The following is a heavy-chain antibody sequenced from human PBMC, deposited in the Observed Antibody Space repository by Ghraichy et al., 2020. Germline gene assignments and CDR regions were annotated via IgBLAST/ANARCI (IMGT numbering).Heavy chain of an antibody. V-gene: IGHV3-23*01. Sequence: GGSLRLSCAASGFTFSSYAMSWVRQAPGKGLEWVSAISGSGGSTFYADSVKGRFTISRDNSKNTLYLQMNSLRAEDTAVYYCAKVPVVTAMMIIGKNAIDIWSQGTMVTVYS. CDR3: AKVPVVTAMMIIGKNAIDI. CDR2: ISGSGGST. CDR1: GFTFSSYA. J-gene: IGHJ3*02. D-gene: IGHD2-21*02.